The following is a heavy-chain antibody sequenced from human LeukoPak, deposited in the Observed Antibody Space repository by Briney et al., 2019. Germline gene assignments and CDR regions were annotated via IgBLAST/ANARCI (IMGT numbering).Heavy chain of an antibody. CDR2: IRYDGNNK. J-gene: IGHJ6*03. CDR1: GFTFRSYG. Sequence: GGSLRLSFAASGFTFRSYGMHWVRQAPGKGLEGVAFIRYDGNNKYYADSVKGRFTIFRDNSRNTLYLQMNSLRTEDTAVYYCAKGYGWEASYYYYYMDVWGKGTTVTFSS. D-gene: IGHD1-26*01. CDR3: AKGYGWEASYYYYYMDV. V-gene: IGHV3-30*02.